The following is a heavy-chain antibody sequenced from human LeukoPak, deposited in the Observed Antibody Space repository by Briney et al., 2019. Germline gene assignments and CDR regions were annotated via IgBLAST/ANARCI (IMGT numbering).Heavy chain of an antibody. CDR1: GYTFTSYD. Sequence: ASVKVSCKASGYTFTSYDINWVRQATGQGLEWTGWMNPNSGNTGYAQKFQGRVTMTRNTSISTAYMELSSLRSEDTAVYYCARGYNWNYYYYYGMDVWGQGTTVTVSS. CDR2: MNPNSGNT. D-gene: IGHD1-7*01. J-gene: IGHJ6*02. CDR3: ARGYNWNYYYYYGMDV. V-gene: IGHV1-8*01.